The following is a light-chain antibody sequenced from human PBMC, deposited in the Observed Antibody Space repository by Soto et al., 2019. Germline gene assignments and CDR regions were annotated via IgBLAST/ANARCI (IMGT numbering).Light chain of an antibody. CDR1: QSVSSSY. V-gene: IGKV3-20*01. J-gene: IGKJ2*01. CDR2: GAS. CDR3: PQYGSSPLT. Sequence: EIVLTQSPGTLSLSPGERATLSCRASQSVSSSYLAWYQQKPGQAPRLLIDGASSRATGIPDRFSGSGSGTDFTLTISRLEPEDFAVYYCPQYGSSPLTFGQGTKLEIK.